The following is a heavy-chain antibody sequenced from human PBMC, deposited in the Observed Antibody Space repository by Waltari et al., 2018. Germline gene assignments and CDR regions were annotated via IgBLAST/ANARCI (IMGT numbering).Heavy chain of an antibody. D-gene: IGHD3-10*01. Sequence: QVQLQESGPGLVRPSQTLSLTCTVSGGSIRSGDYYWSWIRQPPGKGLEWIGCIDPSGYTPYNPSLRSRITKSVDTSKNQFSLNLQSVTAADTAVYYCARGRYYYLSGPGTSQWYFDLWGRGTLVTVSS. CDR1: GGSIRSGDYY. V-gene: IGHV4-30-4*01. J-gene: IGHJ2*01. CDR3: ARGRYYYLSGPGTSQWYFDL. CDR2: IDPSGYT.